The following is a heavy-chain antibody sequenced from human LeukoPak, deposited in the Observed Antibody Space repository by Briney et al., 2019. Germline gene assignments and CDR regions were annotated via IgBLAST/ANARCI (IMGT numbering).Heavy chain of an antibody. CDR2: ISSSSSYI. J-gene: IGHJ4*02. D-gene: IGHD6-13*01. V-gene: IGHV3-21*01. Sequence: GGSLRLSCAPSGFASSSYSMNWVRQAPGKGLGWVSSISSSSSYIYYADSVKGRFTISRDNAKNSLYLQMNSLRAEDTAVYYCARGTGIAADDYWGQGTLVTVSS. CDR1: GFASSSYS. CDR3: ARGTGIAADDY.